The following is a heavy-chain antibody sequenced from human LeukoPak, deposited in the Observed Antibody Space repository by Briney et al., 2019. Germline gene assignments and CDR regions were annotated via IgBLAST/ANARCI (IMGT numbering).Heavy chain of an antibody. CDR3: ARQSAAGTAAPFHYYYGMDV. D-gene: IGHD6-13*01. V-gene: IGHV4-59*08. CDR1: GGSISSYY. J-gene: IGHJ6*02. CDR2: IYYSGST. Sequence: SETLSLTCTVSGGSISSYYWSWIRQPPGKGLEWIGYIYYSGSTNYNPSLKSRVTISVDTSKNQFSLKLSSVTAADTAMYYCARQSAAGTAAPFHYYYGMDVWGQGTTVTVSS.